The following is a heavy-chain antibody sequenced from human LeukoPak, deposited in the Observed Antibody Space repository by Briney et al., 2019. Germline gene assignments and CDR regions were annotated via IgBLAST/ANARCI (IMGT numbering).Heavy chain of an antibody. J-gene: IGHJ4*02. D-gene: IGHD1-26*01. CDR1: EFTFSRYG. Sequence: PGGSLRLSCAASEFTFSRYGMHWVRQAPGKGLEWVSTISDSGGATYYADSVKGRFTISRDNSKNTLYLQMNTLRAENSAVYYCAKDRYSGNYYPGLFDYWGQGTLVTVSS. V-gene: IGHV3-23*01. CDR2: ISDSGGAT. CDR3: AKDRYSGNYYPGLFDY.